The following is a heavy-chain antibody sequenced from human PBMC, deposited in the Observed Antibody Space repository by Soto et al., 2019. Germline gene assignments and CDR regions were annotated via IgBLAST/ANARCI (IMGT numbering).Heavy chain of an antibody. J-gene: IGHJ6*02. CDR1: GGSISSGDYY. CDR2: IYYSGTT. Sequence: PSETLSLTCTVSGGSISSGDYYWSWIRQPPGKGLEWIGYIYYSGTTYYNPSLKSRVTISVDTSENQFSLKVNSVTAADTAVYYCARALIQLWPHYYYGMDVWGQGTTVTAP. D-gene: IGHD5-18*01. CDR3: ARALIQLWPHYYYGMDV. V-gene: IGHV4-30-4*01.